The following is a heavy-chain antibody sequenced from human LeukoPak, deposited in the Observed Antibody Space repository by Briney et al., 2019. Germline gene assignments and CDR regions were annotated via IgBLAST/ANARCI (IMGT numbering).Heavy chain of an antibody. J-gene: IGHJ4*02. CDR3: ARIYPLWFNSNWYFDY. D-gene: IGHD4-11*01. V-gene: IGHV1-2*02. CDR1: GYTFTGYY. Sequence: ASVKVSCKTSGYTFTGYYIHWVRQAPGQGLEWMGWINPNNGGTNYAQKFQGRVTMTTATSISTAYMELSSLTSDDSALYYCARIYPLWFNSNWYFDYWGQGTLVTVSS. CDR2: INPNNGGT.